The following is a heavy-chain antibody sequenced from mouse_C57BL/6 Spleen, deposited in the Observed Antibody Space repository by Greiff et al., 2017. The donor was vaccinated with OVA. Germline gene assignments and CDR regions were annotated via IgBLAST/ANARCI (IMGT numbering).Heavy chain of an antibody. D-gene: IGHD3-2*02. CDR2: INPNNGGT. Sequence: VQLKESGPELVKPGASVKIPCKASGYTFTDYNMDWVKQSHGKSLEWIGDINPNNGGTIYNQKFKGKATLTVDKSSSTAYMELRSLTSEDTAVYYCARSGDLHRYAMDYWGQGTSVTVSS. CDR1: GYTFTDYN. J-gene: IGHJ4*01. V-gene: IGHV1-18*01. CDR3: ARSGDLHRYAMDY.